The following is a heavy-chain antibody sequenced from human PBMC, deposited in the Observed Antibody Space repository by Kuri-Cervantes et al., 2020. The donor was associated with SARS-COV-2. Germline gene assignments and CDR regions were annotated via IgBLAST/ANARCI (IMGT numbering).Heavy chain of an antibody. J-gene: IGHJ4*02. D-gene: IGHD3-10*01. CDR1: GFTFSSYA. CDR2: ISYDGSNK. Sequence: GESLKISCAASGFTFSSYAMHWVRQAPGKGLEWVAVISYDGSNKYYADSVKGRFTISRDNSKNTLYLQMNSLRAEDTAVYYCAKDLPYKGSGSYGDYFDYWGQGTLVTVSS. V-gene: IGHV3-30*04. CDR3: AKDLPYKGSGSYGDYFDY.